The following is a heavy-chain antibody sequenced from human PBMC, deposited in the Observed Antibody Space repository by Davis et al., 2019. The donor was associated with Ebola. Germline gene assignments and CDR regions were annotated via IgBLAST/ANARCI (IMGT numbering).Heavy chain of an antibody. CDR1: GFTFSSYS. CDR3: ARIGEPAVAGDNYYYYGMDV. V-gene: IGHV3-21*01. CDR2: ISSSSSYI. D-gene: IGHD6-19*01. J-gene: IGHJ6*02. Sequence: GESLKISCAASGFTFSSYSMNWVRQAPGKGLEWVSSISSSSSYIYYADSVKGRFTISRDNAKNSLYLQMNSLRAEDTAVYYCARIGEPAVAGDNYYYYGMDVWGQGTTVTVSS.